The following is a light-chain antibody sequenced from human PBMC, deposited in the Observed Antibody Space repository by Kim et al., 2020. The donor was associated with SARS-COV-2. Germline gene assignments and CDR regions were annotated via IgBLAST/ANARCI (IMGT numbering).Light chain of an antibody. J-gene: IGKJ1*01. CDR3: QQYASTWWT. CDR1: QSVSSTY. Sequence: SPGERAPLSCRASQSVSSTYLAWYQQKPGQAPRLLIYGASSRATGIPDRFSGSGSGTDFTLTISRLEPEDFAVYYCQQYASTWWTFGQGTKVDIK. CDR2: GAS. V-gene: IGKV3-20*01.